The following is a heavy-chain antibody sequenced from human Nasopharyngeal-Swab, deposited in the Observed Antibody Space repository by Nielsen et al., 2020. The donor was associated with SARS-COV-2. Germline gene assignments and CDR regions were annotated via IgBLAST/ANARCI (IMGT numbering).Heavy chain of an antibody. CDR3: ARVKSGSGYDFYDS. D-gene: IGHD5-12*01. J-gene: IGHJ4*02. CDR2: IKGDGSQT. Sequence: GESLKISCAASGFTFSSHWMDWVRQAPGKGLEWLANIKGDGSQTYYMDSVKGRFTISRDNAKNSLYLQMSSLTVEDTAVYYCARVKSGSGYDFYDSWGQGNLVTVSS. V-gene: IGHV3-7*01. CDR1: GFTFSSHW.